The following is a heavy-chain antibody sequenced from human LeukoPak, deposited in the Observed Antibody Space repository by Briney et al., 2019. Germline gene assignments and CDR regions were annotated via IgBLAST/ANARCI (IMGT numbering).Heavy chain of an antibody. V-gene: IGHV1-2*02. CDR1: GYTFTGYY. D-gene: IGHD6-19*01. CDR2: INPNSGGT. CDR3: ARDPGPGYSSGWYRGKNNWFDP. Sequence: ASSVKVSCKASGYTFTGYYMHWVRQAPGQGLEWMEWINPNSGGTNYAQKFQGRVTMTRDTSISTAYMELSRLRSDDTAVYYCARDPGPGYSSGWYRGKNNWFDPWGQGTLVTVSS. J-gene: IGHJ5*02.